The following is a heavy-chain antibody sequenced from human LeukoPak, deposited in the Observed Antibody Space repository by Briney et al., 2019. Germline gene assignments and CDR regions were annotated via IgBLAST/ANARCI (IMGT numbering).Heavy chain of an antibody. J-gene: IGHJ4*02. CDR3: TRDRRKGAPNNDY. CDR1: GFTFGDYV. Sequence: GGSLRLSCTTSGFTFGDYVMSWVRQAPGKGLEWVGFIRSKAYGGTTEYAASVKGRFTISRDDSRSIAYLQMNSLKTEDTAVYYCTRDRRKGAPNNDYWGQGTLVTVSS. V-gene: IGHV3-49*04. CDR2: IRSKAYGGTT.